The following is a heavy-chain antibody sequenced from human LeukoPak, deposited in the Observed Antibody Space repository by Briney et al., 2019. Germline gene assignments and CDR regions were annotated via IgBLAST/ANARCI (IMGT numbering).Heavy chain of an antibody. CDR1: GFTFSSYE. J-gene: IGHJ4*02. CDR3: AKDVLLWFGEFDY. Sequence: GSLRLSCAASGFTFSSYEMNWVRQAPGKGLEWVSYISSSGSTIYYADSVKGRFTISRDNSKNTLYLQMNSLRAEDTAVYYCAKDVLLWFGEFDYWGQGTLVTVSS. D-gene: IGHD3-10*01. V-gene: IGHV3-48*03. CDR2: ISSSGSTI.